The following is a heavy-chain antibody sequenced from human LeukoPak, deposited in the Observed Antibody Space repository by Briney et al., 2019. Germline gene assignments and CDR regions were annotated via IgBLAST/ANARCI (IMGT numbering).Heavy chain of an antibody. J-gene: IGHJ6*02. CDR1: GGSITSGDYY. D-gene: IGHD2-2*03. CDR2: IYYSGSA. V-gene: IGHV4-30-4*01. CDR3: ARVVAGYCSSATCHRYTMDV. Sequence: SQTLSLTCTVSGGSITSGDYYWSRLRQPPGKGLEWIGYIYYSGSAYYSPSLKIRLTISVHKSKNQFSLKLSSVTAADTAVYYCARVVAGYCSSATCHRYTMDVWGQGTTVTVSS.